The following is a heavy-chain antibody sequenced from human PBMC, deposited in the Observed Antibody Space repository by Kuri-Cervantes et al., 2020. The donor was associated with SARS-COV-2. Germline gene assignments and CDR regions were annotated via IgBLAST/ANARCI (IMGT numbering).Heavy chain of an antibody. CDR2: VRSDGSNK. J-gene: IGHJ4*02. Sequence: LSLTCAASGFIFSSYGMHWVRQAPGKGLEWVAFVRSDGSNKHYTDSVKGRFTISRDNAKNSLYLQMNSLRAEDTAVYYCAREFFGVVNGYFDYWGQGTLVTVSS. CDR3: AREFFGVVNGYFDY. D-gene: IGHD3-3*01. V-gene: IGHV3-30*02. CDR1: GFIFSSYG.